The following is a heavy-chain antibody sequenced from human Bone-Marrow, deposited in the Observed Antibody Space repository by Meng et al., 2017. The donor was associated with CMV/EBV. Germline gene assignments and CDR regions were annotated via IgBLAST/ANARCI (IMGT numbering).Heavy chain of an antibody. CDR1: GFTFSSYG. D-gene: IGHD5-24*01. Sequence: GGLLRLSCAAPGFTFSSYGMHWVRQAPGKGLEWVAFIRYDGSNKYYADSVKGRFTISRDNSKNTLYLQMNSLRAEDTAVYYCAKDLGVTPLSGRLQFDDWGQGTLVTVSS. V-gene: IGHV3-30*02. CDR2: IRYDGSNK. CDR3: AKDLGVTPLSGRLQFDD. J-gene: IGHJ4*02.